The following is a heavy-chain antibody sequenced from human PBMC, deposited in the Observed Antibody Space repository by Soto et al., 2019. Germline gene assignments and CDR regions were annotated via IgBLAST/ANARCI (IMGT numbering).Heavy chain of an antibody. CDR1: GYTFTSYD. Sequence: VASVKVSCKASGYTFTSYDINWVRQATGQGLEWMGWMNPNSGNTGYAQKFQGRVTMTRNTSISTAYMELSSLRSEDTAVYYCARDSAVAANFYYYYYYMDVWGKGTTVTVSS. V-gene: IGHV1-8*01. CDR2: MNPNSGNT. D-gene: IGHD6-19*01. J-gene: IGHJ6*03. CDR3: ARDSAVAANFYYYYYYMDV.